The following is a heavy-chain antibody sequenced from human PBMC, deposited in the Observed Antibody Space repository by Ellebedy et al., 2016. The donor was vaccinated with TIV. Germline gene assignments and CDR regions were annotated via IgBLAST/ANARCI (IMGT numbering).Heavy chain of an antibody. J-gene: IGHJ6*02. CDR1: GGSFSGNY. D-gene: IGHD3-3*01. CDR3: ARGALAILGVVTGYYGLDV. V-gene: IGHV4-34*01. CDR2: INDRGIT. Sequence: MPSVTLSLTCAVYGGSFSGNYRSWIRQPPGKGLEWIAEINDRGITTYNPSLKSRVTIPVDTSKNQFSLKLTSVSAADTAVYYCARGALAILGVVTGYYGLDVWGQGTTVTVSS.